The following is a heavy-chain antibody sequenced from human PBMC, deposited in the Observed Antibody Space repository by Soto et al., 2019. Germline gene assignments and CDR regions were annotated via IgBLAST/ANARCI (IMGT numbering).Heavy chain of an antibody. CDR3: AKTTVTTVAAFDI. CDR1: GGSSNRSSYY. CDR2: VYFSGST. D-gene: IGHD4-17*01. V-gene: IGHV4-39*01. J-gene: IGHJ3*02. Sequence: SESLSLTCTVSGGSSNRSSYYWGWIRRPPGKGLEWIGSVYFSGSTFYNPSLKSRVTISVDTSKNQFSLKLSSVTAADTAVFYCAKTTVTTVAAFDIWGQGTMVTVSS.